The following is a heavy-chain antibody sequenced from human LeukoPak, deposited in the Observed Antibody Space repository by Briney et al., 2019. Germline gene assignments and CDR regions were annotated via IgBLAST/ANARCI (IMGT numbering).Heavy chain of an antibody. Sequence: PGGSLRLSCAASGFTISTHEMNWVRQAPGKGLEWLSYIGDSGNTIYYADSVKGRFTISRDTAKNSLYLQMNSLRAEDTAIYYCARGSGTDYWGQGTLVTVSS. J-gene: IGHJ4*02. V-gene: IGHV3-48*03. D-gene: IGHD1-14*01. CDR3: ARGSGTDY. CDR1: GFTISTHE. CDR2: IGDSGNTI.